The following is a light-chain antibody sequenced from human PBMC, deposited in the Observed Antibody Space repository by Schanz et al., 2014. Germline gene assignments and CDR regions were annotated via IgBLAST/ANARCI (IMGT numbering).Light chain of an antibody. V-gene: IGKV1-39*01. CDR3: QQSNSVPFT. Sequence: DIQMTQSPSSLSASVGDRVTITCQASQDISNYLNWYQQKPGKAPKLLIYASSYLQNGVPSRFSGSGSGTAFTLTIISLQAEDFATYYCQQSNSVPFTFGPGTKVDFK. CDR1: QDISNY. J-gene: IGKJ3*01. CDR2: ASS.